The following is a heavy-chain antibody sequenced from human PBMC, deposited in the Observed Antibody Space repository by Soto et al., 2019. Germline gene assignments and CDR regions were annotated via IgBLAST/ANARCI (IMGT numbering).Heavy chain of an antibody. V-gene: IGHV1-2*02. Sequence: AAVKVSCKTSGYTFIAYHMHWVRQAPGQGLEWMGWINPKSGGTLYTQKFQGRVTMTRDTYISTAYMELSRLRSDDTAVYYCARGGTFAYDTSGYFVYWGQGTLVTVSS. D-gene: IGHD3-22*01. CDR3: ARGGTFAYDTSGYFVY. CDR1: GYTFIAYH. J-gene: IGHJ4*02. CDR2: INPKSGGT.